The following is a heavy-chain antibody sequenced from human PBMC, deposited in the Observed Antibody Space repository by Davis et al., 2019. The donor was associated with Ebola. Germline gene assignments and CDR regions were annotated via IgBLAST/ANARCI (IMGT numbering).Heavy chain of an antibody. Sequence: GESLKISCTDSVITFSSYAMTWVRQAPGKGLEWVSAISGSGGSTYYADSVKGRFTISRDNAKNSLYLQMNSLRAEDTAVYYCARLSTMMDAIDIWGQGTKVTVSS. V-gene: IGHV3-23*01. CDR3: ARLSTMMDAIDI. CDR2: ISGSGGST. CDR1: VITFSSYA. J-gene: IGHJ3*02. D-gene: IGHD2-2*01.